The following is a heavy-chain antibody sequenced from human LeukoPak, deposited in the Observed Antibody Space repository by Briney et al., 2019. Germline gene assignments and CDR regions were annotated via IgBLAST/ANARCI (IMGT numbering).Heavy chain of an antibody. CDR3: ARVWAWGSGNYFDN. CDR1: GFTFNAYT. J-gene: IGHJ4*02. CDR2: ISSTSNYI. D-gene: IGHD7-27*01. V-gene: IGHV3-21*01. Sequence: GGSLRLSCAASGFTFNAYTMTWVRQAPGRGLEWVSSISSTSNYIYYADSVKGRFTISRDNTKSSLYLQMSILRAGDTAVYYCARVWAWGSGNYFDNWGQGTLVTVSS.